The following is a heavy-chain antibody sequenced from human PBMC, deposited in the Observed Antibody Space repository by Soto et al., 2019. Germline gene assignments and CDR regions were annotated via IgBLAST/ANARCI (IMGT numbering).Heavy chain of an antibody. D-gene: IGHD3-9*01. J-gene: IGHJ5*02. Sequence: SETLSLTCTISGGSISSSSYYWGWIRQPPGKGLEWIGSIYYSGSTYYNPSLKSRVTISVDTSKNQFSLKLSSVTAADTAVYYCARSVRYFDWLSKWFDPWGQGTLVTVS. CDR3: ARSVRYFDWLSKWFDP. V-gene: IGHV4-39*01. CDR1: GGSISSSSYY. CDR2: IYYSGST.